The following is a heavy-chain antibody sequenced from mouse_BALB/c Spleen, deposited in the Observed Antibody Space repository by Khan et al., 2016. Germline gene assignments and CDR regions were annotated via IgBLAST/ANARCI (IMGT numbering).Heavy chain of an antibody. CDR3: ARYRYYYGSSRYFDV. D-gene: IGHD1-1*01. Sequence: QIQLVQSGPELKKPGKTVKISCKASGYTFTNYGMNWVKQAPGKGLKWMGWINTYSGESTYADDFKGRFAFSLETSANTAYLQINNLKNEDTATYFCARYRYYYGSSRYFDVWGPGTTVTGSS. CDR1: GYTFTNYG. V-gene: IGHV9-3-1*01. J-gene: IGHJ1*01. CDR2: INTYSGES.